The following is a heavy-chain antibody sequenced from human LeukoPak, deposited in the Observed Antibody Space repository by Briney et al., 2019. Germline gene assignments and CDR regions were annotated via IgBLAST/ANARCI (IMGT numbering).Heavy chain of an antibody. CDR2: IIPIFGTA. V-gene: IGHV1-69*13. J-gene: IGHJ3*02. D-gene: IGHD2-2*01. Sequence: ASVTVSSKASGGTCSSYANSWVRQAPGQGLEWMGGIIPIFGTANYAQKFQGRVTITADESTSTAYMELSSLRSEDTAVYYCARERGYCSSTSCYAFDIWGQGTMVTVSS. CDR3: ARERGYCSSTSCYAFDI. CDR1: GGTCSSYA.